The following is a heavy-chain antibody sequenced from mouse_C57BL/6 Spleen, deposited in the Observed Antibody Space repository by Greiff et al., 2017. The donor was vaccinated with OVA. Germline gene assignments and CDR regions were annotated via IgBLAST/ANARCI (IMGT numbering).Heavy chain of an antibody. J-gene: IGHJ2*01. V-gene: IGHV1-55*01. CDR2: IYPGSGST. CDR1: GFTFPSYW. CDR3: ARSGGWDRMYYFDY. Sequence: QVQLQQPGAELVKPGASVQMSCTASGFTFPSYWITWVLHRPGPGLSWIGDIYPGSGSTNYNEKFKSKATLTVDTSSSTAYMQLSSLTSEDSAVYYCARSGGWDRMYYFDYWGQGTTLTVSS. D-gene: IGHD3-3*01.